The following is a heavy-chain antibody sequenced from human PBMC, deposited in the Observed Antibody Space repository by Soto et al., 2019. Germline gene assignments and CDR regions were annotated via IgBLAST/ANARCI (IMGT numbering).Heavy chain of an antibody. CDR2: ISSSSSTI. J-gene: IGHJ5*02. CDR3: ARGPITMVRGVIDWFDP. V-gene: IGHV3-48*01. CDR1: GLHFITYG. D-gene: IGHD3-10*01. Sequence: GGSLRLSCASSGLHFITYGLNWVRQAPGKGLEWVSYISSSSSTIYYADSVKGRFTISRDNAKNSLYLQMNSLRAEDTAVYYCARGPITMVRGVIDWFDPWGQGTLVTVSS.